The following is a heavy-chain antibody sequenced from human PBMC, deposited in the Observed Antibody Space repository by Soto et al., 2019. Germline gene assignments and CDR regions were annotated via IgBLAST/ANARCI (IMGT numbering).Heavy chain of an antibody. V-gene: IGHV4-4*02. CDR1: GGSISSSNW. CDR3: AGVIAATSHFYGMDV. Sequence: QVQLQESGPGLVKPSGTLSLTCAVSGGSISSSNWWSWVRQPPGKGLEWIGEIYHSGRTNYNPSLKSRVPISVAKSKNQFSLRLSSVIAAATAVYYCAGVIAATSHFYGMDVWGQGTTVTVSS. J-gene: IGHJ6*02. CDR2: IYHSGRT. D-gene: IGHD2-15*01.